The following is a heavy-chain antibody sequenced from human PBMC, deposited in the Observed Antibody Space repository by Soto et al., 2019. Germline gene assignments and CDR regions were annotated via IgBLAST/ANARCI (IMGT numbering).Heavy chain of an antibody. CDR3: ARQPTTGDTDLWFDP. D-gene: IGHD2-21*01. CDR2: IFYSGST. V-gene: IGHV4-39*01. Sequence: QLQLLESGPGLVKASETLSLTCNVSGGSISTSRSYWAWIRQPPGKGLEWLANIFYSGSTYYTPSLASRVTVSVDTSKNEFSLKLRSVTAADTAVYYCARQPTTGDTDLWFDPWGQGTLVTVSS. CDR1: GGSISTSRSY. J-gene: IGHJ5*02.